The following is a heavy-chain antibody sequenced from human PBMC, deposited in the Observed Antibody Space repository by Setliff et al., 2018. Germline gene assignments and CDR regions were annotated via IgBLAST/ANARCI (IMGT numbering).Heavy chain of an antibody. CDR2: ISSSSSYI. CDR1: GFTFSSYS. V-gene: IGHV3-21*06. D-gene: IGHD6-13*01. Sequence: GGSLRLSCAASGFTFSSYSMNWVRQAPWKGLEWVSSISSSSSYIYYADSVKGRVTISRDNADNTMYLPMNSLRGDDAAVYYCASDPSYASSLYYYLEVWGKGTTVTVSS. J-gene: IGHJ6*03. CDR3: ASDPSYASSLYYYLEV.